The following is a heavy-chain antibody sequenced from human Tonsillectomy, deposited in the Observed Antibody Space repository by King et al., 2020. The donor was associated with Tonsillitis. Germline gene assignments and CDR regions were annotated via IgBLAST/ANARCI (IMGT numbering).Heavy chain of an antibody. D-gene: IGHD3-3*01. CDR1: GYTFTTYW. J-gene: IGHJ5*02. CDR2: IHPGDSDT. Sequence: QLVQSGAEVKKPGESLRISCQGSGYTFTTYWISWVRQMPGKDLEWMGIIHPGDSDTRYSPSFQGQVTIAADKSISTAYLQWSSLKVSDTAMYFCARGHDSFDPWGQGTLVTVSS. CDR3: ARGHDSFDP. V-gene: IGHV5-51*03.